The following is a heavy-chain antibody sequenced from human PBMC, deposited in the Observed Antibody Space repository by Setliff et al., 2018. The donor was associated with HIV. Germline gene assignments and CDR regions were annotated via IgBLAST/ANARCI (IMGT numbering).Heavy chain of an antibody. D-gene: IGHD2-2*01. CDR2: INHSGTT. J-gene: IGHJ1*01. CDR1: GGSISSGSYY. Sequence: SETLSLTCTVSGGSISSGSYYWSWIRQPPGKGLEWIGEINHSGTTNYNPSLNSRVTISVDTSKKRFSLTLRSATAADTALYFCARRERYCSGTTCYRYFQHWGQGTLVTVSS. V-gene: IGHV4-39*02. CDR3: ARRERYCSGTTCYRYFQH.